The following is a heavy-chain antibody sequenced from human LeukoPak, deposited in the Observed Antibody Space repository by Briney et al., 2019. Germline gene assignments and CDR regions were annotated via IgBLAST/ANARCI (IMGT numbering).Heavy chain of an antibody. CDR1: GFPFSNYW. V-gene: IGHV3-74*01. J-gene: IGHJ3*02. Sequence: GGSLRLYCAASGFPFSNYWMHWVRQAPGKGLVWVSRLHSDGSSTTYADSVKGRFTISRDNAKNTLYLQMNSLRAEDTALYYCARASLWFGDHDAFDIWGRGTMVTVSS. D-gene: IGHD3-10*01. CDR3: ARASLWFGDHDAFDI. CDR2: LHSDGSST.